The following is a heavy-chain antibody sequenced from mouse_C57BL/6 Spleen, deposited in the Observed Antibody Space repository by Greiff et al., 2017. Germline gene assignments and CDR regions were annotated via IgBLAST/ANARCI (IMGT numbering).Heavy chain of an antibody. J-gene: IGHJ2*01. D-gene: IGHD2-4*01. CDR3: ARAYDYDERGGFDY. CDR2: ISDGGSYT. CDR1: GFTFSSYA. Sequence: EVKLVESGGGLVKPGGSLKLSCAASGFTFSSYAMSWVRQTPEKRLEWVATISDGGSYTYYPDNVKGRFTISRDNAKNHLYLQMSHLKSEDTAMYYCARAYDYDERGGFDYWGQGTTLTVSS. V-gene: IGHV5-4*03.